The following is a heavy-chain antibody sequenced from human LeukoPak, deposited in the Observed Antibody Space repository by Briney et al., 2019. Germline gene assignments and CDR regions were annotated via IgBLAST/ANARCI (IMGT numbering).Heavy chain of an antibody. CDR2: LSGSGGYT. CDR1: GITFSSYA. D-gene: IGHD6-13*01. CDR3: VKCLAAPGTCYFDY. Sequence: GGSLRLSCAASGITFSSYAMSWVRQAPGKGLEWVSGLSGSGGYTYYAESVRGRFSISRDNSKNTLYLQMNSLRAEDTAVYYCVKCLAAPGTCYFDYWGQGTLVTVSS. J-gene: IGHJ4*02. V-gene: IGHV3-23*01.